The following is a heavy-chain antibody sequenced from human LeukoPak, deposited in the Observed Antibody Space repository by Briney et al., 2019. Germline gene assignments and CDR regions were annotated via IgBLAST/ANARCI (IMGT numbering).Heavy chain of an antibody. CDR2: IIPIFGTA. V-gene: IGHV1-69*13. J-gene: IGHJ4*02. CDR1: GGTFSSYA. CDR3: ARDGGPGYSGYDHFDY. Sequence: ASVKVSCKASGGTFSSYAISWVRQAPGQGLEWMGGIIPIFGTANYAQKFQGRVTITADESTSTAYMELSSLRSEDTAVYYCARDGGPGYSGYDHFDYWSQGTLVTVSS. D-gene: IGHD5-12*01.